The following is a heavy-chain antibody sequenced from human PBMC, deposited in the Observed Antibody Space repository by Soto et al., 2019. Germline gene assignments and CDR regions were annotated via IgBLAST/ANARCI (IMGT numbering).Heavy chain of an antibody. CDR1: GFTFSSYS. Sequence: PGGSMRLSCAASGFTFSSYSMNWVRQAPGRGLEWVSSISSSSSYIYYADSVKGRFTISRDNAKNSLYPQMNSLRAEDTAVYYCASGVPGDYWGQGTLVTVSS. CDR3: ASGVPGDY. D-gene: IGHD3-10*01. V-gene: IGHV3-21*01. CDR2: ISSSSSYI. J-gene: IGHJ4*02.